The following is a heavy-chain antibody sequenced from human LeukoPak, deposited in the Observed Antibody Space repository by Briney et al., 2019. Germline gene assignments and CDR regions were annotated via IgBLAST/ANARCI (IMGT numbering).Heavy chain of an antibody. D-gene: IGHD2-2*02. J-gene: IGHJ4*02. Sequence: GGSLRLSCAASGFTFSSYWMSWVRQAPGKGLEWVANIKQDGSEKYYVDSVKGRFTISRDNAKNSLYLQMNSLRAEDTAVYYCARVFPYGSSTSCYIVKDKYYFDYWGQGTLVTVSS. CDR2: IKQDGSEK. CDR1: GFTFSSYW. V-gene: IGHV3-7*01. CDR3: ARVFPYGSSTSCYIVKDKYYFDY.